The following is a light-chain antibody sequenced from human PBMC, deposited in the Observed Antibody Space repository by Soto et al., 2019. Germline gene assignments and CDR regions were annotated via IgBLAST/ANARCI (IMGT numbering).Light chain of an antibody. CDR1: QSLLHSNGYNY. CDR3: MQPLQSWT. J-gene: IGKJ1*01. V-gene: IGKV2-28*01. CDR2: LGS. Sequence: DIVMTQSPLSLPVTPGEPASISCRSSQSLLHSNGYNYLDWYLQKPGQSPQLLIYLGSNRASGGPDRFSGSGSGTDFTLKISRVEAGDVGVYYCMQPLQSWTFGQGTKVEIK.